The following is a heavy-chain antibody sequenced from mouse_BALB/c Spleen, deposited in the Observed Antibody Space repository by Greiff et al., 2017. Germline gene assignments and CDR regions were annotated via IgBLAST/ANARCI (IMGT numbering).Heavy chain of an antibody. CDR1: GYSITSGYY. D-gene: IGHD2-14*01. J-gene: IGHJ4*01. Sequence: DVQLQESGPGLVKPSQSLSLTCSVTGYSITSGYYWNWIRQFPGNKLEWMGYISYDGSNNYNPSLKNRISITRDTSKNQFFLKLNSVTTEDTATYYCAREAEFYYRYGGAMDYWGQGTSVTVSS. V-gene: IGHV3-6*02. CDR2: ISYDGSN. CDR3: AREAEFYYRYGGAMDY.